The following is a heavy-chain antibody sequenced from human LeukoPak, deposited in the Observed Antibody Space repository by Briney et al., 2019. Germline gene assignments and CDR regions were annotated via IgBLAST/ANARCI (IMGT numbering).Heavy chain of an antibody. V-gene: IGHV3-21*01. CDR2: ISSSSIYI. CDR1: GFTFSSYS. CDR3: AVNDYGGAFDI. D-gene: IGHD4-17*01. J-gene: IGHJ3*02. Sequence: GGSLRLSCAASGFTFSSYSMNWVRQAPGKGLEWVSYISSSSIYIYYADSMKGRFTISRDNAKNSLYLQMNSLRAEDTAVYYCAVNDYGGAFDIWGQGTMVTVSS.